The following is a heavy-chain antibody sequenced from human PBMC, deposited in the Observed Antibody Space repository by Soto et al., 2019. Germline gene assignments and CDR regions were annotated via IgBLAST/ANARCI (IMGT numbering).Heavy chain of an antibody. D-gene: IGHD3-10*01. CDR2: FSYTGST. CDR1: GGSTFSYY. V-gene: IGHV4-59*01. J-gene: IGHJ5*02. Sequence: PSETLSLTCSVSGGSTFSYYWSWIRQPPGKGLEWIGYFSYTGSTNYNPSLKSRVTMSLDTSRNQISLKLASVTAADTAVYYCARSPDSFGSGSYFWFHPWGQGALVTVSS. CDR3: ARSPDSFGSGSYFWFHP.